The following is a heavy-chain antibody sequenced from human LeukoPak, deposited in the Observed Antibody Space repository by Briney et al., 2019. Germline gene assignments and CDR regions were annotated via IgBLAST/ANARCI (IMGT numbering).Heavy chain of an antibody. Sequence: GGSLRLSCAASGFTFSSYGMHWVRQAPGKGLEWVAFIRYDGSNKYYADSVKGRFTISRDSSKNTLYLQMNSLRAEDTAVYYCAKDGKLGYCSGGSCRTLDYWGQGTLVTVSS. D-gene: IGHD2-15*01. CDR2: IRYDGSNK. J-gene: IGHJ4*02. CDR1: GFTFSSYG. V-gene: IGHV3-30*02. CDR3: AKDGKLGYCSGGSCRTLDY.